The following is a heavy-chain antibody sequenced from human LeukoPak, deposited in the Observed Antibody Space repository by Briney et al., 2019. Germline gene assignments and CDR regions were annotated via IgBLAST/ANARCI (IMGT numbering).Heavy chain of an antibody. D-gene: IGHD3-3*01. CDR3: ARGNGRITIFGVSITNWFDP. CDR1: GGSFSGYY. V-gene: IGHV4-34*01. CDR2: INHGGST. J-gene: IGHJ5*02. Sequence: SETLSLTCAVYGGSFSGYYWSWIRQPPGKGLEWIGEINHGGSTNYNPSLKSRVTISVDTSKNQFSLKLSSVTAADTAVYYCARGNGRITIFGVSITNWFDPWGQGTLVTVSS.